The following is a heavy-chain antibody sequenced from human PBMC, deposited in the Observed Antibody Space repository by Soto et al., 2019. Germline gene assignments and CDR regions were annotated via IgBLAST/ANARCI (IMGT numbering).Heavy chain of an antibody. Sequence: APVKASWKASGYTFTSDGGSWVRQAPEQGLEWMGWISAYNGNTNYAQKLQGRVTMTTDTSTSTAYMELRSLRSDDTAVYYCARGYIGSSGWPAPRNWGQGTLVTVSS. V-gene: IGHV1-18*01. J-gene: IGHJ4*02. D-gene: IGHD6-19*01. CDR1: GYTFTSDG. CDR2: ISAYNGNT. CDR3: ARGYIGSSGWPAPRN.